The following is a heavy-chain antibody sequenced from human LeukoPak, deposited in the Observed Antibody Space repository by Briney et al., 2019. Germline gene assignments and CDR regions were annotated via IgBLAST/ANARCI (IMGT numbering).Heavy chain of an antibody. CDR3: ARDPRILYCSSTSCQGDYYYMDV. Sequence: PSETLSLTCAVYGGSFSGYYWSWIRQPPGKGLEWIGEINHSGSTNYNPSLKSRVTISVDTSKNQFSLKLSSVTAADTAVYYCARDPRILYCSSTSCQGDYYYMDVWGKGTTVTVSS. CDR2: INHSGST. V-gene: IGHV4-34*01. J-gene: IGHJ6*03. D-gene: IGHD2-2*01. CDR1: GGSFSGYY.